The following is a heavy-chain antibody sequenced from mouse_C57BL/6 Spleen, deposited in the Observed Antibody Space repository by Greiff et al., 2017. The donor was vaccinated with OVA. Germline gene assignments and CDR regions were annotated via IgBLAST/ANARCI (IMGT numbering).Heavy chain of an antibody. CDR3: ARQLRPRDYAMDY. Sequence: VQLKESGAELVKPGASVKLSCTASGFNIKDYYMHWVKQRTEQGLEWIGRIDPEDGETKYAPKFQGQATITADTSSNTAYLQLSSLTSEDTAVYYCARQLRPRDYAMDYGGQGTSVTVSS. CDR2: IDPEDGET. CDR1: GFNIKDYY. D-gene: IGHD3-2*02. J-gene: IGHJ4*01. V-gene: IGHV14-2*01.